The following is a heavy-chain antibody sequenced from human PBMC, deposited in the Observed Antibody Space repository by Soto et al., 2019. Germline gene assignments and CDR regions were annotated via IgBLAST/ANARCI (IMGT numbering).Heavy chain of an antibody. V-gene: IGHV3-11*01. Sequence: GGSLRLSCAASGFTFSDYYMSWIRQAPGKGLEWVSYISSSGSTIYYADSVMRRFTICRDNAKNSLSLQMNSLRAEDTAVYYCARSIGATAPRSYDYYGMDVWGQGATVTVSS. J-gene: IGHJ6*02. CDR2: ISSSGSTI. CDR3: ARSIGATAPRSYDYYGMDV. CDR1: GFTFSDYY. D-gene: IGHD5-12*01.